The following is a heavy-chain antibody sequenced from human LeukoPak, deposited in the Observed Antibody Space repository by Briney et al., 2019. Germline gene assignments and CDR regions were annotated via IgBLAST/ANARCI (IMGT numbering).Heavy chain of an antibody. CDR3: ARSSSSGGGDSFDI. CDR2: ISGSSYYT. Sequence: PGGSLRLSRAASGFTFSDYYMSWIRQAPGKGLEWVSYISGSSYYTKYADSVKGRFTISRDNAKNSLYLQMNSLRAEDTAVYYCARSSSSGGGDSFDIWGQGTMVTVSS. V-gene: IGHV3-11*06. J-gene: IGHJ3*02. D-gene: IGHD2-21*01. CDR1: GFTFSDYY.